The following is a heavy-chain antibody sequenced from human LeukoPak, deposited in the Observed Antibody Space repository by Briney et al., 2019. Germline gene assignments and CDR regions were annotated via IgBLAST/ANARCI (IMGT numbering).Heavy chain of an antibody. D-gene: IGHD6-6*01. J-gene: IGHJ3*02. CDR2: IYYSGST. CDR3: ARDIYSSSSFDI. V-gene: IGHV4-39*07. CDR1: GGSISSSSYY. Sequence: SETLSLTCTVSGGSISSSSYYWGWIRQPPGKGLEWIGSIYYSGSTYYNPSLKSRVTISVDTSKNKFSLKLSSVTAADTAVYYCARDIYSSSSFDIWGQGTMVTVSS.